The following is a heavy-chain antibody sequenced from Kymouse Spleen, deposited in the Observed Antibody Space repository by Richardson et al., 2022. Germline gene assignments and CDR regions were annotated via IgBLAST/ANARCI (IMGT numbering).Heavy chain of an antibody. CDR3: ARWGMVRGVMRYYYYGMDV. Sequence: VQLVQSGAEVKKPGASVKVSCKASGYTFTSYDINWVRQATGQGLEWMGWMNPNSGNTGYAQKFQGRVTMTRNTSISTAYMELSSLRSEDTAVYYCARWGMVRGVMRYYYYGMDVWGQGTTVTVSS. V-gene: IGHV1-8*01. J-gene: IGHJ6*02. CDR2: MNPNSGNT. D-gene: IGHD3-10*01. CDR1: GYTFTSYD.